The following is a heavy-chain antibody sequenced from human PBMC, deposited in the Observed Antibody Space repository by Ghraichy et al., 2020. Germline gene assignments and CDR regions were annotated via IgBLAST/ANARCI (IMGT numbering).Heavy chain of an antibody. D-gene: IGHD4/OR15-4a*01. V-gene: IGHV1-18*01. CDR2: ISAYNGNT. Sequence: ASVKVSCKASGFSFSRYGFSWVRQAPGQGLEWLGWISAYNGNTQYTQRVQDRVTMTTDTSTSTVYMELSGLTSDDTAIYYCARDGRQTYGDLDYWGRGTLVTVCS. CDR3: ARDGRQTYGDLDY. J-gene: IGHJ4*02. CDR1: GFSFSRYG.